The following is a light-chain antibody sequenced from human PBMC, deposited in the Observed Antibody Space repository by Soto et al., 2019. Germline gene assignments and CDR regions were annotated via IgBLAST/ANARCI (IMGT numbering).Light chain of an antibody. Sequence: DIQMTQSPSSLSASVGDRVTITCRASQSISSYLNWYQQKPGKAPKLLIYDASNLETGVPTRFSGSGSGTDFTFTISSLQPEDIATYYCQQYDSVPPFTFGQGTRLDI. CDR1: QSISSY. CDR2: DAS. CDR3: QQYDSVPPFT. J-gene: IGKJ5*01. V-gene: IGKV1-33*01.